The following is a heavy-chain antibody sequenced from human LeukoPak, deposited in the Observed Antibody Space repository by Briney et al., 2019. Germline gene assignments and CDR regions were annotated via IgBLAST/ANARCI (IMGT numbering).Heavy chain of an antibody. V-gene: IGHV1-24*01. CDR1: GYTLTELS. CDR3: ATVGNYYGSGSYGRVFDY. Sequence: ASVKVSCKVSGYTLTELSMHGVRQAPGKGVEWMGGFDPEDGETIYAQKFQGRVTMTEDTSTDTAYMELSSLRSEDTAVYYCATVGNYYGSGSYGRVFDYWGQGTLVTVSS. J-gene: IGHJ4*02. CDR2: FDPEDGET. D-gene: IGHD3-10*01.